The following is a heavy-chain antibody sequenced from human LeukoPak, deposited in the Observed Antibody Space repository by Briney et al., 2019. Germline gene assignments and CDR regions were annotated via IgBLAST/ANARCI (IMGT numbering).Heavy chain of an antibody. J-gene: IGHJ4*02. CDR3: AKDWRRDCSGGSCYFDY. Sequence: PGGSPRLSCAASGFTFRSYAMSWVRQAPGKGLEWVSAISGSGGSTYYADSVKGRFTISRDNSKNTLYLQMNSLRAEDTAVYYCAKDWRRDCSGGSCYFDYWGQGTLVTVSS. CDR2: ISGSGGST. CDR1: GFTFRSYA. V-gene: IGHV3-23*01. D-gene: IGHD2-15*01.